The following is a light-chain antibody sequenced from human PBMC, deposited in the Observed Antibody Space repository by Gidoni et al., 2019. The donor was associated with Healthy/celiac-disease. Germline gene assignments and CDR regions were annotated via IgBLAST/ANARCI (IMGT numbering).Light chain of an antibody. Sequence: DIVMTQSPLSLPVTPGDPASISCRSSQSLLHSNGYNYLDWYLQKPGQSPQLLIYLGSNRASGVPDRFSGSGSGTDFTLKISRVEAEDVGVYYCMQALQTPTFGGXTKVEIK. J-gene: IGKJ4*01. CDR3: MQALQTPT. V-gene: IGKV2-28*01. CDR1: QSLLHSNGYNY. CDR2: LGS.